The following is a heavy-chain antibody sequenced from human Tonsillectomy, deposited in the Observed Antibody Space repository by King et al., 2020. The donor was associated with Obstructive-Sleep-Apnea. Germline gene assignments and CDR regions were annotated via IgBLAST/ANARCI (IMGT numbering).Heavy chain of an antibody. J-gene: IGHJ4*02. V-gene: IGHV4-34*01. Sequence: VQLQQWGAGLLKPSETLSLTCAVYGGSFSGYYWSWIRQPPGKGLEWIGEINHSGITNYNPSLKSRVTISVDTSKNQFSLKLSSVTAADTAVYYCARGQGASGYWGQGTLVTVSS. CDR3: ARGQGASGY. D-gene: IGHD6-25*01. CDR1: GGSFSGYY. CDR2: INHSGIT.